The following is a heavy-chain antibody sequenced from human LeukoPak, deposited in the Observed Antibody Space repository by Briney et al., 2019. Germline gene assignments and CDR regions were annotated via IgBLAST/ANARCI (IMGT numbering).Heavy chain of an antibody. Sequence: GGSLRLSCAAYGFSFSTYGMHWVRQAPGKGLESVAVIWYDGSHQYYADSVKGRFTISRDMSNNTLYLQMNNLRVDDTALYYCARDLGLRYGSGTYRFDPWGQGTQVIVST. CDR3: ARDLGLRYGSGTYRFDP. V-gene: IGHV3-33*08. CDR1: GFSFSTYG. CDR2: IWYDGSHQ. D-gene: IGHD3-10*01. J-gene: IGHJ5*02.